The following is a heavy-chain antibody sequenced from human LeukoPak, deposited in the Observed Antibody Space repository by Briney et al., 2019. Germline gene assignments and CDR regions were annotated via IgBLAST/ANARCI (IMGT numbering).Heavy chain of an antibody. D-gene: IGHD6-13*01. CDR3: ARRGGSSWSSFDF. V-gene: IGHV3-23*01. CDR1: GFIFQNYA. CDR2: ISGFGGST. J-gene: IGHJ4*02. Sequence: GGSLRLSCAASGFIFQNYAMNWVRQAPGKGLEWVSGISGFGGSTYYAASVKGRFAISRDNSGNALFLQLTNLRVEDSAVYYCARRGGSSWSSFDFWGQGTLVGVSS.